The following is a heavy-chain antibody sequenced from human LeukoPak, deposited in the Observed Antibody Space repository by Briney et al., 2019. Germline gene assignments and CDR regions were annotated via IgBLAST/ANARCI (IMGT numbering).Heavy chain of an antibody. V-gene: IGHV4-30-2*01. CDR1: GGSISSGGYS. D-gene: IGHD3-22*01. CDR3: ARRSKYYYDSSGYRYFDY. Sequence: SETLSLTCAVSGGSISSGGYSWSWIRQPPGKGLEWIGYIYHSGSTYYNPSLKSRVTISVDTSKNQFSLKLSSVTAADTAVYYCARRSKYYYDSSGYRYFDYWGQGTLVTVSS. CDR2: IYHSGST. J-gene: IGHJ4*02.